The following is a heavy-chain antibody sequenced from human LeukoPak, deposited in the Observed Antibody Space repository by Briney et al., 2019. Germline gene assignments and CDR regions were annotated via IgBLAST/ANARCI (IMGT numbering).Heavy chain of an antibody. CDR3: ARHHHNGWSDY. CDR1: GGSFSGYY. J-gene: IGHJ4*02. D-gene: IGHD6-19*01. Sequence: SETLSLTCAVYGGSFSGYYWSWIRQPPGKGLEWIGSIYYSGNTYYNPSLKSRVTISVDTSKNQFSLKLTSVTAADTAVYYCARHHHNGWSDYWGQGTLVTVSS. V-gene: IGHV4-34*01. CDR2: IYYSGNT.